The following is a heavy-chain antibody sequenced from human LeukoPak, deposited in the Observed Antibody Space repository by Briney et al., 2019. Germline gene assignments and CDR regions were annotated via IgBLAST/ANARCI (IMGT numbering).Heavy chain of an antibody. CDR1: GLSISSTSYY. V-gene: IGHV4-39*07. Sequence: PSETLSLTGTVSGLSISSTSYYCGWLRQPPGRGLGLIGSIYYTRTTYYNPSLKRRVTISVDTSKNQFSLKLSSVSAADTAMYYCARVDPLGYSSYRFDSCGEGRLGTVSS. D-gene: IGHD2-2*02. CDR2: IYYTRTT. J-gene: IGHJ4*02. CDR3: ARVDPLGYSSYRFDS.